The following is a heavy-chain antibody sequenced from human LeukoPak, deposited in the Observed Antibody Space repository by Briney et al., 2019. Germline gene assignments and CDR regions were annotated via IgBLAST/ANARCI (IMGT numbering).Heavy chain of an antibody. Sequence: SETLSLTCAVFGGSFSGHYWSWIRQPPGKGLEWIGEINHSGSTNYNPSLKSRVTISVDTSKNHFSLKLSSVTAADTAVYYCARGGRYRGGWFDPWGQGTLVTVSS. CDR3: ARGGRYRGGWFDP. V-gene: IGHV4-34*01. D-gene: IGHD1-26*01. CDR2: INHSGST. CDR1: GGSFSGHY. J-gene: IGHJ5*02.